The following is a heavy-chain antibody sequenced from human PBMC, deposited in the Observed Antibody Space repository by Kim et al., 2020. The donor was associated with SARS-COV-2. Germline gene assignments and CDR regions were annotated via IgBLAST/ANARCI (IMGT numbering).Heavy chain of an antibody. D-gene: IGHD3-3*01. CDR1: GFTFSSYE. J-gene: IGHJ6*02. CDR2: ISSSGSSI. Sequence: GGYLRLSCAASGFTFSSYEMNWVRQAPGKGLEWVSYISSSGSSIYYADSVKGRFTISRDNAKNSLYLQMNRLRAEDTAAYYCARHRSSITIFGVITRYGMDVWGQGTKVTGSS. V-gene: IGHV3-48*03. CDR3: ARHRSSITIFGVITRYGMDV.